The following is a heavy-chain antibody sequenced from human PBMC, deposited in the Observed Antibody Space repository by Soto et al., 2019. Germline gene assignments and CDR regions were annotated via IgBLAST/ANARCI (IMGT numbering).Heavy chain of an antibody. J-gene: IGHJ3*01. CDR2: INNDGSGT. D-gene: IGHD3-16*01. CDR3: TTDRPFTRGGVIVA. CDR1: GFTFTNYW. Sequence: PGGSLRLSCAVSGFTFTNYWMHWVRQAPGKGLVWVSRINNDGSGTSYADSVKGRFTISRDNAKNTLYLQMDSLRAEDTGVYYCTTDRPFTRGGVIVAWGQGTVVTVSS. V-gene: IGHV3-74*01.